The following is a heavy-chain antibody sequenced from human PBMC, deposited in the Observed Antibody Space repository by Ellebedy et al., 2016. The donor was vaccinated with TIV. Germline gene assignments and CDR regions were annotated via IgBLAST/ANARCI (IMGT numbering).Heavy chain of an antibody. CDR3: ARSLFGVVTYFDF. CDR2: YSSSGDRT. J-gene: IGHJ4*02. Sequence: GESLKISCAASGFSFSLYAMAWVRQTPGTGLEWVSGYSSSGDRTDYAESVKGRFTISRDNSKNKLFLQMESLRGDDTAIYYCARSLFGVVTYFDFWGQGTLVTVSS. D-gene: IGHD3-3*01. V-gene: IGHV3-23*01. CDR1: GFSFSLYA.